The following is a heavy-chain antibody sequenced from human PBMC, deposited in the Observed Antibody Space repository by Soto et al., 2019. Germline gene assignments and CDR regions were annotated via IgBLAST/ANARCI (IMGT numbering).Heavy chain of an antibody. Sequence: SETLSLTCAVYGGSLSGYYWSWISQYPGKGLEWIGEINHRVSSDYNPSLKSRVTISIDASQNHVSLELTSVTAADTAVYYCARSDNRNSLYGVDVWGQGTAVT. CDR3: ARSDNRNSLYGVDV. V-gene: IGHV4-34*01. D-gene: IGHD1-7*01. CDR2: INHRVSS. CDR1: GGSLSGYY. J-gene: IGHJ6*02.